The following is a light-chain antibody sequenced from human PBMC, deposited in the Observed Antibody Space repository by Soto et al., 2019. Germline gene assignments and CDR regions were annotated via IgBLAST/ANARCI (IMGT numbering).Light chain of an antibody. CDR3: CSYACISNLGV. CDR1: SSDVGNSNL. CDR2: EAV. Sequence: QSALTQPASVSGSPGQSITISCTGTSSDVGNSNLVSWYQQHPGKAPKLMIYEAVKRPSGVSNRFSGSKSGNTASLTISGLQAEDGADYYCCSYACISNLGVFETGSMVTV. V-gene: IGLV2-23*02. J-gene: IGLJ1*01.